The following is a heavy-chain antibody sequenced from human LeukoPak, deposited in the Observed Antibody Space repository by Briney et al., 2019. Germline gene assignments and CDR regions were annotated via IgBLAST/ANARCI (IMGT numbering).Heavy chain of an antibody. Sequence: PSETLSLTCTVSGYSINSAFYWGWIRQPRGKGLEWIGTMYHSGITYYNLSLKSRVTISVDTSKNQFSLKLNSVTAADTAVYYCARLTPGKNWFDPWGHGTLVTVSS. J-gene: IGHJ5*02. CDR2: MYHSGIT. D-gene: IGHD3-10*01. CDR1: GYSINSAFY. V-gene: IGHV4-38-2*02. CDR3: ARLTPGKNWFDP.